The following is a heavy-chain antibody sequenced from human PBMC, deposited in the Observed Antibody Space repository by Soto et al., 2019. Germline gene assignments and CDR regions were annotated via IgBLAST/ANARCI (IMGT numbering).Heavy chain of an antibody. J-gene: IGHJ4*02. CDR2: ISSGGSTI. CDR1: GFTFSTYE. D-gene: IGHD4-17*01. Sequence: EVQLVESGGGLVQPGGSLRLSCAASGFTFSTYEMNWVRQAPGKGLEWVSYISSGGSTIYYADSVKGRFTISRDNAKNSLYLRMNTLRAEDTAVYYCARVRLAYGDIDYWGQGNLVTVSS. CDR3: ARVRLAYGDIDY. V-gene: IGHV3-48*03.